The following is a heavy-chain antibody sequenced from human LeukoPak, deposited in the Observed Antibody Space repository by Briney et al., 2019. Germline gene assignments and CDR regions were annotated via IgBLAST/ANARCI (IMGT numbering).Heavy chain of an antibody. Sequence: SETLSLTCTVSGGSISSYYWSWIRQPPGKGLEWIGYIYYSGSTNYNPSLKSRVTISVDTSKNQFSLKLSSVTAADAAVYYCARGGSYRSFDYWGQGTLVTVSS. J-gene: IGHJ4*02. CDR1: GGSISSYY. CDR2: IYYSGST. V-gene: IGHV4-59*01. D-gene: IGHD3-16*02. CDR3: ARGGSYRSFDY.